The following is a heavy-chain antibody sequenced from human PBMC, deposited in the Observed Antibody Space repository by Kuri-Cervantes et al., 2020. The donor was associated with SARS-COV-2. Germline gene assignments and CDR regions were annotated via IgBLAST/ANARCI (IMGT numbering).Heavy chain of an antibody. CDR2: IYYSGST. CDR3: ARGSSVITTGWYFDL. J-gene: IGHJ2*01. CDR1: GGSISSGDYY. Sequence: LRLSCTVSGGSISSGDYYWSWIRQPPGKGLEWIGYIYYSGSTYYNPSLKSRVTISVDTSKNQFSLKLSSVTAADTAVYYCARGSSVITTGWYFDLWGRGTLVTVSS. V-gene: IGHV4-30-4*08. D-gene: IGHD3-22*01.